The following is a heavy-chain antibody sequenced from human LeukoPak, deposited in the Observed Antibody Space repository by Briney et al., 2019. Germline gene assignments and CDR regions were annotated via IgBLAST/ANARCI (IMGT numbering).Heavy chain of an antibody. V-gene: IGHV3-7*01. CDR3: ARYLNSGPEDF. CDR1: GFTFSNYW. CDR2: IKYDGREK. Sequence: PGGSLRLSCAATGFTFSNYWMSWFRQAPGKGLEWVANIKYDGREKQYVDSVKGRFTISRDNAKNSLFLQMNSLRAEDTAMYYCARYLNSGPEDFWGQGTLVTVSS. D-gene: IGHD1-26*01. J-gene: IGHJ4*02.